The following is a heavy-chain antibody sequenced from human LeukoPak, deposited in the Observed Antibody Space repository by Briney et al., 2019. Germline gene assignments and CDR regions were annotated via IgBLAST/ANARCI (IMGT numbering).Heavy chain of an antibody. Sequence: SETLSLTCTVSGGSISSSSYYWGWIRQPPGKGLEWIGSIYYSGSTYYNPSLKSRVTISVDTSKNQFSLKLSSVTAADTAVYYCARRLSIILTGLNPFDYWGQGTLVTVSS. CDR2: IYYSGST. D-gene: IGHD3-9*01. CDR1: GGSISSSSYY. J-gene: IGHJ4*02. CDR3: ARRLSIILTGLNPFDY. V-gene: IGHV4-39*01.